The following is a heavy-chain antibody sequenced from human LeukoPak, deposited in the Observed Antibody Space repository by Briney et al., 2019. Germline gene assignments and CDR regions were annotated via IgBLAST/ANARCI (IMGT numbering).Heavy chain of an antibody. J-gene: IGHJ6*03. D-gene: IGHD6-13*01. Sequence: ASVKVSCKASGYTLTSYMHWVRQAPGQGLEWMGIINPSGGSTSYAQKFQGRVTMARDTSTSTVYMELSSLRSEDTAVYYCARGGSSRAVYYYMDVWGKGTTVTVSS. V-gene: IGHV1-46*01. CDR3: ARGGSSRAVYYYMDV. CDR2: INPSGGST. CDR1: GYTLTSY.